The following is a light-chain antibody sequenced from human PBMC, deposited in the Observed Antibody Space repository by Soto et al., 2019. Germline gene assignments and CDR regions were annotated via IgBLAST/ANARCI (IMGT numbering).Light chain of an antibody. V-gene: IGKV3-20*01. J-gene: IGKJ5*01. CDR1: QSISGTY. Sequence: EIVLTQSPATLSLTSGERATLSCRASQSISGTYVAWYQQKPGQAPRLLIYGASSRATGIPDRFSGSGSGTDFTLTISRLEPEDFAVYYCQQYGSSITFGQGTRLEIK. CDR2: GAS. CDR3: QQYGSSIT.